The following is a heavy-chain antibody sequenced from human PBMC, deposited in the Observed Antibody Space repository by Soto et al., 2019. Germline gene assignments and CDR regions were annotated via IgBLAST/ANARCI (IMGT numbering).Heavy chain of an antibody. D-gene: IGHD1-1*01. CDR2: ISSSGSTR. CDR1: GFNFSDYY. CDR3: ATLTRYYYYGMDV. V-gene: IGHV3-11*01. J-gene: IGHJ6*02. Sequence: PGGSLRLSCAASGFNFSDYYMNWIRQAPGKGLEWVSHISSSGSTRYYADSVKGRFTISRDNAKNSLYLQMNSLRADYSAVYYCATLTRYYYYGMDVWGHGTTVTVSS.